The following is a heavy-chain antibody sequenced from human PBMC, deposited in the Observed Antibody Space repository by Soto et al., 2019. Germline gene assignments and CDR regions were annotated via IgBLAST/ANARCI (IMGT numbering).Heavy chain of an antibody. CDR3: AKNYGDASYQMFDY. D-gene: IGHD2-2*01. J-gene: IGHJ4*02. V-gene: IGHV3-23*01. CDR2: IRGSASNT. Sequence: EVQLLESGGGLVQPGGSLRLSCVASGLTFSNYAMTWVRQAPGKGLEWVSTIRGSASNTYYADSVRGRFTISRNNSKNTVFLEMDNLRADDTAVYYCAKNYGDASYQMFDYWGQGALVIVSS. CDR1: GLTFSNYA.